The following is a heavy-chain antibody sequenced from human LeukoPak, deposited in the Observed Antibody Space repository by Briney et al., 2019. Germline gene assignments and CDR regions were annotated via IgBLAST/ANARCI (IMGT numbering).Heavy chain of an antibody. V-gene: IGHV3-30*04. Sequence: PGGSLRLSCAASGFTFSNYAVHWVRQAPGKGLEWVAVISHVVNNKYYADSVKGRFTISRDNSKNTLYLQMNSLRVEDTAVYYCARDGYDISTGYYAYHFDYWGQGTLVTVSS. CDR1: GFTFSNYA. D-gene: IGHD3-9*01. CDR3: ARDGYDISTGYYAYHFDY. CDR2: ISHVVNNK. J-gene: IGHJ4*02.